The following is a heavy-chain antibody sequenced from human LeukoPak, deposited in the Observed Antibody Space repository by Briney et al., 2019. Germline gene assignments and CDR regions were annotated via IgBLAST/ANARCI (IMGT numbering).Heavy chain of an antibody. V-gene: IGHV4-4*07. CDR1: GGSISSYY. J-gene: IGHJ2*01. CDR2: IYTSGST. CDR3: ASEVGSGHLGYWYFDL. D-gene: IGHD6-19*01. Sequence: SETLSLTCTVSGGSISSYYWNWIRQPAGKGLEWIGRIYTSGSTNYNPSLKSRVTISVDTSKNQFSLKLSSVTAADTAVYYCASEVGSGHLGYWYFDLWGRGTLVTVSS.